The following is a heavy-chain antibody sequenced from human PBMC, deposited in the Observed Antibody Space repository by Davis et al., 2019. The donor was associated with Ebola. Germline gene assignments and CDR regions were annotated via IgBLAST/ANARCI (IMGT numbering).Heavy chain of an antibody. V-gene: IGHV3-7*01. J-gene: IGHJ5*01. D-gene: IGHD6-19*01. CDR3: AKDSGWQMSP. CDR2: IKYDGSDK. Sequence: PGGSLRLSCAASGFTFGDYWMTWVRQAPGRGLEWVGKIKYDGSDKSYVDSVKGRFTISRDNAKNSLYLQMNSLTVEDTAIYYCAKDSGWQMSPWGQGTLVIVSS. CDR1: GFTFGDYW.